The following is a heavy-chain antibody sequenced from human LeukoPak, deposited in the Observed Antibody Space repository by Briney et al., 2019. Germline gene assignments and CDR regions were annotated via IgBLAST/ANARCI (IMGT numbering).Heavy chain of an antibody. J-gene: IGHJ4*02. V-gene: IGHV1-2*02. CDR2: INPNSGGT. CDR3: TGVGATTGIGY. CDR1: GYTFTGYY. Sequence: APVKVSCKASGYTFTGYYMHWVRQAPGQGLEWMGRINPNSGGTNYAQKFQGRVTMTRDTSISTAYMELSRLRSDDTAVYYCTGVGATTGIGYWGQGTLVTASS. D-gene: IGHD1-26*01.